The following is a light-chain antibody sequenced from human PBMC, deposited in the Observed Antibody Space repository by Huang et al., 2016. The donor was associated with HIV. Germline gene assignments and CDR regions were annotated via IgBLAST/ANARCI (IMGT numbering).Light chain of an antibody. CDR1: QNINIH. V-gene: IGKV1-39*01. Sequence: DIQMTQSPSSLSAFVGDSVTITCRASQNINIHLNWYQHKPGKAPKLLIYATSNLHSGVPSRFSGSGSGTDFTLTINSLQPEYSAIYSCQQSYSTPRVTFGPGT. J-gene: IGKJ3*01. CDR2: ATS. CDR3: QQSYSTPRVT.